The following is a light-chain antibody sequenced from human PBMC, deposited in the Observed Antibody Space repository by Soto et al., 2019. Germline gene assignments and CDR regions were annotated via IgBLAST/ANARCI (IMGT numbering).Light chain of an antibody. V-gene: IGKV1-39*01. CDR2: AAS. Sequence: DIQMTQSPSSLSASVGDRVTITCRASQSISSFLNWYQQKPGKAPNLLIYAASSLQSGVPSRFSGRGSGTDFTLTISSLQPEDFATYYCQQSYNTPLTFGGGTKVDIK. CDR3: QQSYNTPLT. CDR1: QSISSF. J-gene: IGKJ4*01.